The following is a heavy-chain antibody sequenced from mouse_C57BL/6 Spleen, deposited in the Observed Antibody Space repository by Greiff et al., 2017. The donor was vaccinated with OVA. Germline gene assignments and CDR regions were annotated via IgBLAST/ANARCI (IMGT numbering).Heavy chain of an antibody. D-gene: IGHD1-1*01. Sequence: QVQLQQSGAELARPGASVKMSCKASGYTFTSYTMHWVTQRPGQGLEWIVYITPSSGYTKYNQKFKDKATLTADKSSSTAYMQLSSLTSEDSAVYYCARFTTVVPCAYWGQGTLVTVSA. V-gene: IGHV1-4*01. CDR1: GYTFTSYT. CDR3: ARFTTVVPCAY. CDR2: ITPSSGYT. J-gene: IGHJ3*01.